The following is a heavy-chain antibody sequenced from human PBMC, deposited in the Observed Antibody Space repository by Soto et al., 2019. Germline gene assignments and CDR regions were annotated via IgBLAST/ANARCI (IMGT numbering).Heavy chain of an antibody. CDR1: GGSISSSNW. CDR3: AREGYCISTSCYARGWFDP. Sequence: PSETLSLTCAVSGGSISSSNWWSWVRQPPGKGLEWIGEIYHSGSTNYNPSLKSRVTISVDKSKNQFSLKLSSVTAADTAVYYCAREGYCISTSCYARGWFDPWGQGTLVTVS. CDR2: IYHSGST. J-gene: IGHJ5*02. D-gene: IGHD2-2*01. V-gene: IGHV4-4*02.